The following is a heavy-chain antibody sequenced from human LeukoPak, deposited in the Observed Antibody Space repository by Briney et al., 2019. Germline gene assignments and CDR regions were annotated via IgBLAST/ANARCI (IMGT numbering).Heavy chain of an antibody. D-gene: IGHD6-19*01. CDR2: ITASARTT. CDR1: GFNFRDYG. CDR3: AKDLDGSGMYGGTDS. J-gene: IGHJ4*02. V-gene: IGHV3-23*01. Sequence: GGSLRLSCEASGFNFRDYGMNWVRQASGKGLEWVSGITASARTTYYADSVKGRFTIYSDNSKNTLSLQMSSLRAEDTAVYYCAKDLDGSGMYGGTDSWGQGTPVTVSS.